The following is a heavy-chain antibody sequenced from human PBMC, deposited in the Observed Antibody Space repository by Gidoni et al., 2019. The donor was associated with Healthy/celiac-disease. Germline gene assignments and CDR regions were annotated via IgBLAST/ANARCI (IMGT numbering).Heavy chain of an antibody. CDR2: NSAYNGNT. Sequence: QVQLVQSGAEVKKPGASVKVSCKASGYTFTSYGISCVRTAPGQGLEWRGGNSAYNGNTNYAQKLQGRVTMTTDTSTSTAYMELRSRRSDDTAVYYCARDSDEGVLRFLEWFPNNDAFDIWGQGTMVTVSS. D-gene: IGHD3-3*01. J-gene: IGHJ3*02. CDR1: GYTFTSYG. CDR3: ARDSDEGVLRFLEWFPNNDAFDI. V-gene: IGHV1-18*01.